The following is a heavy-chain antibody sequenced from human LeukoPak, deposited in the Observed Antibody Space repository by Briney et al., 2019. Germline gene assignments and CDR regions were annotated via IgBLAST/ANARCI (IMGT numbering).Heavy chain of an antibody. CDR1: GSSFTSYW. D-gene: IGHD6-6*01. Sequence: GESLQISCQGSGSSFTSYWIGWVRQLPGKGLEWMGIIYPGDSDTRYSASFQGQVTISADKSISTAYLQWSSLKASDTAMYYCARQFGPIAAQDYWGQGTLVTVSS. V-gene: IGHV5-51*01. J-gene: IGHJ4*02. CDR2: IYPGDSDT. CDR3: ARQFGPIAAQDY.